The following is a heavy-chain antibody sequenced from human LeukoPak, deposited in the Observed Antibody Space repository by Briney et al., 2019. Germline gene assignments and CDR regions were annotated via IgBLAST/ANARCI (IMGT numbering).Heavy chain of an antibody. CDR1: GLTFSNYA. J-gene: IGHJ4*02. Sequence: GGSLRLSCAASGLTFSNYAMNWVRQAPGKGLEWVTAIWFDGSNIHYADSVKGRVIISRDNSKTALYLQMNSLRAEDTAIYYCARDSLPMAVTGPFDHWGQGALVTVSS. V-gene: IGHV3-33*08. CDR3: ARDSLPMAVTGPFDH. D-gene: IGHD6-19*01. CDR2: IWFDGSNI.